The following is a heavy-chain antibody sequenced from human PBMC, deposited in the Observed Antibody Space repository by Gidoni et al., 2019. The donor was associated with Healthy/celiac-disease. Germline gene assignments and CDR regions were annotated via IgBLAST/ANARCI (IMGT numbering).Heavy chain of an antibody. V-gene: IGHV4-30-4*01. CDR1: GGSTSSGDYY. Sequence: QVQLQESGPGLVKPSQTLSLTCTVSGGSTSSGDYYWSWIRQPPGKGLESIGYIYYSGSTYYNPSLKSRVTISVDTSKNQFSLKLSSVTAADTAVYYCASYGDYGNYYYGMDVWGQGTTVTVSS. CDR2: IYYSGST. D-gene: IGHD4-17*01. J-gene: IGHJ6*02. CDR3: ASYGDYGNYYYGMDV.